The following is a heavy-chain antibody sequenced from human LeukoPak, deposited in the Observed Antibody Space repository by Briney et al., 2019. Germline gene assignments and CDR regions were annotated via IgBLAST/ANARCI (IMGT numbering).Heavy chain of an antibody. J-gene: IGHJ3*02. CDR3: ARGLRSAFDI. Sequence: SQTLSLTCAISGDGVSSNSTTWNWIRQSPSRGLEWLGRTYYRSKWFNDYAVSVKSRITINPDTSKNQFSLQLNSVTPEDTAVYYCARGLRSAFDIWGQGTMVTVSS. CDR2: TYYRSKWFN. D-gene: IGHD5/OR15-5a*01. CDR1: GDGVSSNSTT. V-gene: IGHV6-1*01.